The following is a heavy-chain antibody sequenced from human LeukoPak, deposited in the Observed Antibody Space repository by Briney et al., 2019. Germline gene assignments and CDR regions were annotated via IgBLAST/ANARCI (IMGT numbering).Heavy chain of an antibody. D-gene: IGHD6-25*01. V-gene: IGHV3-66*02. J-gene: IGHJ6*03. CDR1: GFIVSSNY. CDR2: IYSGGST. CDR3: ARDRRSSGWDYYYYYMDV. Sequence: PGGSPRLSCAASGFIVSSNYMSWVRQAPGKGLEWVSVIYSGGSTYYADSVKGRFTISRDNSKNTLYLQMNSLRAEDTAVYYCARDRRSSGWDYYYYYMDVWGKGTTVTVSS.